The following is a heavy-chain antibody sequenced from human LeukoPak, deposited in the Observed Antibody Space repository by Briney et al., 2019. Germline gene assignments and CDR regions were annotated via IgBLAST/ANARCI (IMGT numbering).Heavy chain of an antibody. CDR2: LYSGGST. V-gene: IGHV3-53*01. CDR1: GFTVSTNY. J-gene: IGHJ5*02. CDR3: ARGEPVS. Sequence: GGSLRLSCAASGFTVSTNYMTWVRQAPGKGLEWVSVLYSGGSTYYADSVKGRFTISRDNSKNTLHLQMNSLRVEDTAMYYCARGEPVSWGQGTLVTVSS.